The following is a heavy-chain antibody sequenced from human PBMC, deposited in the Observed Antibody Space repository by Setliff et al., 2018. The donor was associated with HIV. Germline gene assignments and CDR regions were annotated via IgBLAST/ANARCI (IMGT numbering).Heavy chain of an antibody. CDR3: ARDEPTGGIDY. D-gene: IGHD3-16*01. Sequence: ASVKVSCKASGYTFSSYDINWVRQATGQGLEWMGWMNPNSGNTGYAQKFQGRVTISADESTSTAYMEVSSLRSEDTAVYYCARDEPTGGIDYWGQGTLVTVSS. CDR2: MNPNSGNT. CDR1: GYTFSSYD. J-gene: IGHJ4*02. V-gene: IGHV1-8*03.